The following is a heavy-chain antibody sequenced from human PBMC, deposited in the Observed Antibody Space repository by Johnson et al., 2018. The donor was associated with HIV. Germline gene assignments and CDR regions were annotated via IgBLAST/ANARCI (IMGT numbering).Heavy chain of an antibody. D-gene: IGHD6-19*01. CDR1: GFTFSSYG. J-gene: IGHJ3*02. CDR3: AKVNRMEQWLAGGGAFDI. V-gene: IGHV3-30*18. CDR2: ISYDGSNK. Sequence: QEQLVESGGGVVQPGRSLRLSCAASGFTFSSYGMHWVRQAPGKGLEWVAVISYDGSNKYYADSVKGRFTISRDNSKNTLYLQMNSLRAEETAVYYCAKVNRMEQWLAGGGAFDIWGQGTMVTVSS.